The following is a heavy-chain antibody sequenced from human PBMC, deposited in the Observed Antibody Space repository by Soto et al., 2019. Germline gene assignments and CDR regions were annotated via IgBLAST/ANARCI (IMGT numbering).Heavy chain of an antibody. CDR3: ASLRCRYSSRRALLYP. V-gene: IGHV4-4*02. CDR2: ILQSGST. J-gene: IGHJ5*02. D-gene: IGHD6-13*01. Sequence: SETLSLTCGVSGGTIRSPDWWTWVRQPPGKGLECIGEILQSGSTNYAPSLESRVTISVGKSKNQFSLTLTSVTAADTAVYFCASLRCRYSSRRALLYPGRRGTPVIGSS. CDR1: GGTIRSPDW.